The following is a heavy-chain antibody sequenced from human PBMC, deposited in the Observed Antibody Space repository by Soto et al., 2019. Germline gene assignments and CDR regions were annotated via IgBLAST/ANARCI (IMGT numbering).Heavy chain of an antibody. CDR1: GYTFTSYY. V-gene: IGHV1-46*01. CDR2: INPSGGST. CDR3: ARDPYHVLMVNAPNLYGLDF. Sequence: ASVKVSCKASGYTFTSYYMHWVRQAPGQGLEWMGIINPSGGSTSYAQNLQGRVTMARDTSTSTAYTELSSLRSDDTAVYYCARDPYHVLMVNAPNLYGLDFWGQGTTVTGSS. D-gene: IGHD2-8*01. J-gene: IGHJ6*02.